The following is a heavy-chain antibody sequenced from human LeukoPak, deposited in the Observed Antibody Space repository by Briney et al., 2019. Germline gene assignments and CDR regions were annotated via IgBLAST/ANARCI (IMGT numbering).Heavy chain of an antibody. V-gene: IGHV1-69*04. J-gene: IGHJ3*02. CDR2: IIPILGIA. D-gene: IGHD3-22*01. CDR3: ARYTDYYDSSGASDAFDI. Sequence: ASVKVSCKASGGTFSSYAISWVRQAPGQGLERMGRIIPILGIANYAQRFQGRVTITADKSTSTAYMELSSLRSEDTAVYYCARYTDYYDSSGASDAFDIWGQGTMVTVSS. CDR1: GGTFSSYA.